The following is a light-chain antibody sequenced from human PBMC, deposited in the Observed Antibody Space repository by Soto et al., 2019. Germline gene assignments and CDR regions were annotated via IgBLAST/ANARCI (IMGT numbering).Light chain of an antibody. Sequence: QSALTQPPSASGSPGQSVTISCTGTSSDVGAYKYVSWYQQYPGKAPKLMIYEVTKRPSGVPDRFSGSKSGNTASQTVSGLQAEDEADYYCTSYVGNDIWVFGGGTKVTVL. CDR3: TSYVGNDIWV. V-gene: IGLV2-8*01. CDR1: SSDVGAYKY. CDR2: EVT. J-gene: IGLJ3*02.